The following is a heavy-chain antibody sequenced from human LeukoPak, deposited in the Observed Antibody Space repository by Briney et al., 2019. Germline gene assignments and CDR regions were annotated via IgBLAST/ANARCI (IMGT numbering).Heavy chain of an antibody. CDR3: ARDIKLGSSWYSGWFDP. CDR2: IKQDGSEK. J-gene: IGHJ5*02. D-gene: IGHD6-13*01. V-gene: IGHV3-7*01. Sequence: GGSLRLSCAASGSTFSSYWMSWVRQAPGKGLEWVANIKQDGSEKYYVDSVKGRFTISRDNAKNSLYLQMNSLRAEDTAVYYCARDIKLGSSWYSGWFDPWGQGTLVTVSS. CDR1: GSTFSSYW.